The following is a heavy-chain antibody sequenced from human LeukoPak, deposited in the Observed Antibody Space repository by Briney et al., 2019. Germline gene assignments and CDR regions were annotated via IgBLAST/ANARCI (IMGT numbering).Heavy chain of an antibody. CDR2: IIPIFGTA. CDR3: AREQNDSSSSPFDY. Sequence: SVKVSCKASGGTFSSYAVSWVRQAPGQGLEWMGGIIPIFGTANYAQKFQGRVTMTRDTSTSTVYMELSSLRSEDTAVYYCAREQNDSSSSPFDYWGQGTLVTVSS. CDR1: GGTFSSYA. J-gene: IGHJ4*02. V-gene: IGHV1-69*05. D-gene: IGHD6-6*01.